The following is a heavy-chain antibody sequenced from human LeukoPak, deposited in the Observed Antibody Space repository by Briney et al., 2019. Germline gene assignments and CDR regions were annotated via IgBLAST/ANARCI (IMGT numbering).Heavy chain of an antibody. D-gene: IGHD6-19*01. CDR3: ARASTEGIAVAGTLYNWFDP. CDR2: INPNSGGT. V-gene: IGHV1-2*04. Sequence: EASVTVSCKVSGYTFTGYYMHWVRQAPGQGLEWMGWINPNSGGTNYAQKFQGWVTMTRDTSISTAYMELSRLRSDDTAVYYCARASTEGIAVAGTLYNWFDPRGQGTLVTVSS. CDR1: GYTFTGYY. J-gene: IGHJ5*02.